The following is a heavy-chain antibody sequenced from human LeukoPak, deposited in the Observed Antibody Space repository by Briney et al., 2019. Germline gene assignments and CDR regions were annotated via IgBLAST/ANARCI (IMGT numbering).Heavy chain of an antibody. CDR1: GYTFTSYD. CDR2: MNPNSGNT. V-gene: IGHV1-8*01. Sequence: ASVKVSCKASGYTFTSYDINWVRQATGQGLEWMGWMNPNSGNTGYAQKFQGRVTMTRNTSISTAYMELSSLRSEDTAVYYCAADLPYSNYGPLDYWGQGTLVTVSS. D-gene: IGHD4-11*01. CDR3: AADLPYSNYGPLDY. J-gene: IGHJ4*02.